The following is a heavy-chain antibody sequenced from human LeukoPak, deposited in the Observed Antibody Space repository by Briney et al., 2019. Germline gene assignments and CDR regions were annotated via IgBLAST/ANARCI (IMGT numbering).Heavy chain of an antibody. V-gene: IGHV3-21*01. D-gene: IGHD3-10*01. CDR1: GFTFSSYN. J-gene: IGHJ6*03. Sequence: PGGSLRLSCAASGFTFSSYNMNWVRQAPGKGLEWVSSISSSSSYIYYADSVKGRFTISRDNAKNSLYLQMNSLRAEDTAVYYCARDRYYYGSGSYYPPPYYYYYMDVWGKGTTVTVSS. CDR3: ARDRYYYGSGSYYPPPYYYYYMDV. CDR2: ISSSSSYI.